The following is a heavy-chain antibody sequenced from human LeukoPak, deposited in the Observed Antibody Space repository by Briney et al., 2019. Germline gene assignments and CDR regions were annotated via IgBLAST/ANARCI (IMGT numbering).Heavy chain of an antibody. CDR3: ATFTDSSLIGAFDI. CDR2: IYSSGSS. D-gene: IGHD3-22*01. V-gene: IGHV4-30-4*07. Sequence: SETLSLTCTVSGGSIISTAYSWTWIRQPPGKGLEWIGYIYSSGSSYYSPSLKSRVTISVDTSKNQFSVKLSSVTAADTAVYYCATFTDSSLIGAFDIWGQGTMVTVSS. J-gene: IGHJ3*02. CDR1: GGSIISTAYS.